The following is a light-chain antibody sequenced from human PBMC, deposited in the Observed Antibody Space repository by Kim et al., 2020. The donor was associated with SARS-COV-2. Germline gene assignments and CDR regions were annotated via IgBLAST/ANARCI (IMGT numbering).Light chain of an antibody. Sequence: SVKLACTLSSGHSSDAIAWHQQQPEKGPRYLMKLNSDGSHSKGDGIPDRFSGSSSGAERYLTISSLQSEDEADYYCQNWGTGIQEVFGGGTQLTVL. CDR3: QNWGTGIQEV. CDR1: SGHSSDA. J-gene: IGLJ3*02. V-gene: IGLV4-69*01. CDR2: LNSDGSH.